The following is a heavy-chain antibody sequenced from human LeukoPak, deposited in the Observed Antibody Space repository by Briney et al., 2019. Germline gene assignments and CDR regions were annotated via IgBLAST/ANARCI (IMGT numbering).Heavy chain of an antibody. J-gene: IGHJ4*02. CDR1: GFTFSSYA. CDR2: IGGSGGST. Sequence: PGGSLRLSCAASGFTFSSYAMSWVRQTPGKGLEWVSAIGGSGGSTYYADSVKGRFTISRDNSKNTLYLQMNSLRAEDTAVYYCAKDGVVVPAATLFDYWGQGTLVTVSS. V-gene: IGHV3-23*01. D-gene: IGHD2-2*01. CDR3: AKDGVVVPAATLFDY.